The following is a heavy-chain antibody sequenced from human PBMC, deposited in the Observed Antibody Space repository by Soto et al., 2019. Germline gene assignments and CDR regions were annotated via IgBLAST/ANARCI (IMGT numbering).Heavy chain of an antibody. CDR2: IGTAGDT. D-gene: IGHD6-13*01. J-gene: IGHJ4*02. V-gene: IGHV3-13*01. Sequence: LRLSCEASGFTFSGFDMHWVRQPTGKGLEWVSSIGTAGDTYYAVSVKGRFTISRDNAKNSLSLQMNSLRAGDMAVYFCAKSQEIGTHFFDSWGQGTQVTVSS. CDR3: AKSQEIGTHFFDS. CDR1: GFTFSGFD.